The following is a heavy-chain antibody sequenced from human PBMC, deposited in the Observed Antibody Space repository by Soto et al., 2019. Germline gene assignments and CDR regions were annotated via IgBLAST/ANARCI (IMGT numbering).Heavy chain of an antibody. CDR2: IYTSGST. V-gene: IGHV4-4*07. CDR3: AREGGGIPYDFWSGYRY. Sequence: SETLSLTCTVSGGSISSCYWSWIRQPAGKGLEWIGRIYTSGSTNYNPSLKSRVTMSVDTSKNQFSLKLSSVTAADTAVYYCAREGGGIPYDFWSGYRYWGQGTLVTVSS. D-gene: IGHD3-3*01. J-gene: IGHJ4*02. CDR1: GGSISSCY.